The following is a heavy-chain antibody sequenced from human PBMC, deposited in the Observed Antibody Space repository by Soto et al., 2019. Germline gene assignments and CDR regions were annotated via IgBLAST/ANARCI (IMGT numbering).Heavy chain of an antibody. V-gene: IGHV3-53*01. Sequence: GGSLRLSCAASGLTVSRTHMSWVRQAPGKGLQWVAFIYSAGSTYYSNALKGRFSISRDISSNSIFLELNAWTVADASVAYCGRARDREYSSSICLGYWGRGTVGNLSS. CDR3: GRARDREYSSSICLGY. D-gene: IGHD2-2*01. CDR2: IYSAGST. J-gene: IGHJ4*01. CDR1: GLTVSRTH.